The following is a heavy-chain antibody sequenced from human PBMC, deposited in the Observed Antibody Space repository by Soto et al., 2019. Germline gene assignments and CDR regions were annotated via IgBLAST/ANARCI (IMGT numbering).Heavy chain of an antibody. CDR2: IYPSDSYT. D-gene: IGHD3-3*01. CDR3: ARHECITIFRVVHYYSYGMEV. Sequence: VESLKISCKGCGDSLTSYWVSWVRQLPWEVLEWMGMIYPSDSYTNYSPSFQGHVTISADKSISTAYLQWSSLKASDTAMYYCARHECITIFRVVHYYSYGMEVWGQGT. J-gene: IGHJ6*01. V-gene: IGHV5-10-1*01. CDR1: GDSLTSYW.